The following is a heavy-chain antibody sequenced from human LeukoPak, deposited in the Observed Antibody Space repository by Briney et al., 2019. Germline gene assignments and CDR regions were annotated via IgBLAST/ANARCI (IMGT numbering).Heavy chain of an antibody. V-gene: IGHV4-39*01. CDR3: ARHAPNYSDNSKGSFDY. Sequence: PSETLPLTCTVSGGSISSYHWGWIRQPPGKGLEWIGSIYNSGSTYYNPSLKSRVTISVDTSKNQFSLKLSSVTAADTAVYYCARHAPNYSDNSKGSFDYWGQGTLVTVSS. D-gene: IGHD4-23*01. J-gene: IGHJ4*02. CDR2: IYNSGST. CDR1: GGSISSYH.